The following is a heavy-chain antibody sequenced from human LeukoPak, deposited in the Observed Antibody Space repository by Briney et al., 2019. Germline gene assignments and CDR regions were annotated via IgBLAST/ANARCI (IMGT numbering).Heavy chain of an antibody. CDR1: GGSISSYYW. CDR3: AHITLTDAFDI. D-gene: IGHD4-23*01. V-gene: IGHV2-5*08. CDR2: IYWDDDK. J-gene: IGHJ3*02. Sequence: TLSLTCTVSGGSISSYYWSWIRQPPGKALEWLALIYWDDDKRYSPSLKSRLTITKDTSKNQVVLTMTNMDPVDTATYYCAHITLTDAFDIWGQGTMVTVSS.